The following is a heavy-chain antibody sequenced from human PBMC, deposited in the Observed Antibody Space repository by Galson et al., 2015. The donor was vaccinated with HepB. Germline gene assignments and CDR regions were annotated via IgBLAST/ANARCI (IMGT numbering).Heavy chain of an antibody. V-gene: IGHV3-23*01. D-gene: IGHD7-27*01. Sequence: SLRLSCAASGFTFSSYAMSWVRQAPGKGLEWVPAISGSGGSTYYADSVKGRFTISRDNSKNTLYLQMNSLRAEDTAVYYCAKDPNWGYAFDIWGQGTMVTVSS. J-gene: IGHJ3*02. CDR2: ISGSGGST. CDR1: GFTFSSYA. CDR3: AKDPNWGYAFDI.